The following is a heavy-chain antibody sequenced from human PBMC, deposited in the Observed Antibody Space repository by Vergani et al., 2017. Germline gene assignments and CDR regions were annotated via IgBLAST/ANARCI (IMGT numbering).Heavy chain of an antibody. CDR1: GYTLTELS. Sequence: QVQLVQSGAEVKKTGASVKVSCKVSGYTLTELSMHWVRQAPGKGVEWMGGFDPEDGETIYAQKFQGRVTMTEDTSTDTAYMELSSLRSEDPAVYYCATVGPTMIVVVGAFDIWGQGTMVTVSS. CDR3: ATVGPTMIVVVGAFDI. J-gene: IGHJ3*02. CDR2: FDPEDGET. D-gene: IGHD3-22*01. V-gene: IGHV1-24*01.